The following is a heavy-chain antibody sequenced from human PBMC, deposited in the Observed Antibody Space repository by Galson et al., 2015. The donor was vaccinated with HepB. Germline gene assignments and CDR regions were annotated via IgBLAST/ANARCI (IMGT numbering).Heavy chain of an antibody. CDR1: GYTLTELS. Sequence: SVKVSCKVSGYTLTELSMHWVRQAPGKGLEWMGGFDPEDGETIYAQKFQGRVTMTTDTSTSTAYMELRSLRSDDTAVYYCAREVTGTSYYYYYGMDVWGQGTTITVSS. D-gene: IGHD1-7*01. CDR3: AREVTGTSYYYYYGMDV. V-gene: IGHV1-24*01. J-gene: IGHJ6*02. CDR2: FDPEDGET.